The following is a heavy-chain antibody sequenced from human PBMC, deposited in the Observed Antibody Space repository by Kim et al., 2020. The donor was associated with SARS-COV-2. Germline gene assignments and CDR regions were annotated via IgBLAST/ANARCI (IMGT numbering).Heavy chain of an antibody. J-gene: IGHJ4*02. D-gene: IGHD6-19*01. CDR3: ARGGWSVEYYFDY. Sequence: YAQRLQGRVNMTTDTSTSTAYMELRSLRSDDTAVYYCARGGWSVEYYFDYWGQGTLVTVSS. V-gene: IGHV1-18*01.